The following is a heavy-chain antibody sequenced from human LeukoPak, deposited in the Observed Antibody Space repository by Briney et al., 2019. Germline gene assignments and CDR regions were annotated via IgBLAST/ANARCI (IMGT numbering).Heavy chain of an antibody. J-gene: IGHJ4*02. CDR1: GGSISSYY. V-gene: IGHV4-59*01. CDR3: ARVRGEMATDY. CDR2: IYCSGST. Sequence: SETLSLTCTVSGGSISSYYWSWIRQPPGKGLEWIGYIYCSGSTNYNPSLKSRVTISVDTSKNQFSLKLSSVTAANTAVYYCARVRGEMATDYWGQGTLVTVSS. D-gene: IGHD5-24*01.